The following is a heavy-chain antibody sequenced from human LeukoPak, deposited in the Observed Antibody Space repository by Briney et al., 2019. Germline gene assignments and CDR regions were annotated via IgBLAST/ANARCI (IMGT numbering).Heavy chain of an antibody. CDR3: ARDIFGVAFDI. Sequence: PGGSLRLSCAASGFTFSSYWMSWVRQAPGKGLEWVANIKQDGSEKYYVDSLKGRFTISRDNAKNSLYLQMNSLRAEDTAVYYCARDIFGVAFDIWGQGTMVTVSS. D-gene: IGHD3-10*02. V-gene: IGHV3-7*01. CDR1: GFTFSSYW. J-gene: IGHJ3*02. CDR2: IKQDGSEK.